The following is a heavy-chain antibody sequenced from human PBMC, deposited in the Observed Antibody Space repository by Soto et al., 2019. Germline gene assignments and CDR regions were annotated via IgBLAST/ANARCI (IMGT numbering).Heavy chain of an antibody. V-gene: IGHV4-61*01. Sequence: SETLSLTCTVSGGSVSSGSYYWSWIRQSPGKGLEWIGYIFNSGITKYNPTLKSRFTISVDTSKNQFSLRLSFVTAADTAVYFCASSPNYAFWSGAPYYNGMDVWGPGTTVTVSS. CDR1: GGSVSSGSYY. CDR3: ASSPNYAFWSGAPYYNGMDV. J-gene: IGHJ6*02. CDR2: IFNSGIT. D-gene: IGHD3-3*01.